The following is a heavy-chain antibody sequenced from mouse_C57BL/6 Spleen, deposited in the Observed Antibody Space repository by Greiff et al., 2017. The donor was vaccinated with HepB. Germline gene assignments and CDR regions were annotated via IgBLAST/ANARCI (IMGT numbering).Heavy chain of an antibody. CDR1: GYTFTSYW. J-gene: IGHJ3*01. CDR3: ARSTMVTPGFAY. D-gene: IGHD2-2*01. V-gene: IGHV1-69*01. CDR2: IDPSDSYT. Sequence: VQLKQPGAELVKPGASVKLSCKASGYTFTSYWMHWVKQRPGQGLEWIGEIDPSDSYTNYNQKFKGKSTLTVDKSSSTAYMQLSSLTSEDSAVYYCARSTMVTPGFAYWGQGTLVTVSA.